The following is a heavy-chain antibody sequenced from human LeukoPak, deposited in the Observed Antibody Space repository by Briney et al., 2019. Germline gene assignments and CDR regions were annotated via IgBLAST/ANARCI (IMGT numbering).Heavy chain of an antibody. V-gene: IGHV4-34*01. CDR3: ARRGWLALGY. J-gene: IGHJ4*02. Sequence: SETLSLTCAVYGGSFSGYYWSWIRQPPGKGLEWIGEINHSGSTNYNPSLKSRVTISVDTSKNQFSLKLSSVTAADTAVYYCARRGWLALGYWGQGTLVTVSS. CDR1: GGSFSGYY. CDR2: INHSGST. D-gene: IGHD6-19*01.